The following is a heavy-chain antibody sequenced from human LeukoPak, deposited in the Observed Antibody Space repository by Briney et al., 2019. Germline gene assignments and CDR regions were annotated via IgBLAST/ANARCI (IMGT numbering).Heavy chain of an antibody. V-gene: IGHV3-66*02. CDR1: GFTVSSNY. D-gene: IGHD3-22*01. CDR2: IYSGGST. CDR3: ARDRDDSSGYYYEDAFDI. Sequence: GGSLRLSCAASGFTVSSNYMSWVRQAPGKGLEWVSVIYSGGSTYYADSVKGRSTISRDNSKNTLYLQMNSLRAEDTAVYYCARDRDDSSGYYYEDAFDIWGQGTMVTVSS. J-gene: IGHJ3*02.